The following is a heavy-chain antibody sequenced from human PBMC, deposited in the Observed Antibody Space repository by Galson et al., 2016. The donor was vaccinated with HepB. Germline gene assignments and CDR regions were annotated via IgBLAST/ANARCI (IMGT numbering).Heavy chain of an antibody. CDR3: ARESGFDWFVDY. J-gene: IGHJ4*02. CDR1: GFTFNNYA. V-gene: IGHV3-23*01. Sequence: SLRLSCAASGFTFNNYAMSWVRQAPGKGLEWVSGLSGSGRTTYYADSVKGRFTISRDNAKNSLYLQMNSLRDEDTAMYYCARESGFDWFVDYWGQGTLVTVSS. CDR2: LSGSGRTT. D-gene: IGHD3-9*01.